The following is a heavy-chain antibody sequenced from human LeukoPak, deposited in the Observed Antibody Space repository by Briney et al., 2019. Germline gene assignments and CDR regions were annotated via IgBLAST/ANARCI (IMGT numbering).Heavy chain of an antibody. CDR3: ARDLGTEGSSYYYYMDV. D-gene: IGHD6-6*01. Sequence: GASVKVSCKASGYTFTGYYMHWVRQAPGQGLEWMGWINPNSGGTNYAQKFQGRVTMTRDTSISTAYMELSRLRSDDTAVYYCARDLGTEGSSYYYYMDVWGKGTTVTVSS. J-gene: IGHJ6*03. CDR2: INPNSGGT. CDR1: GYTFTGYY. V-gene: IGHV1-2*02.